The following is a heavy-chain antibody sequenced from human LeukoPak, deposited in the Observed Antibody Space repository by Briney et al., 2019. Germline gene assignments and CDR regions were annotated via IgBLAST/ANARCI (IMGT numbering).Heavy chain of an antibody. CDR2: IWYDGSNK. J-gene: IGHJ4*02. CDR3: ARDIPYGGPDY. V-gene: IGHV3-33*01. D-gene: IGHD4-17*01. CDR1: GSTFSSYG. Sequence: GRSLRLSCAASGSTFSSYGMHWVRQAPGKGLEWVAVIWYDGSNKYYADSVKGRFTISRDNSKNTLYLQMNSLRAEDTAVYYCARDIPYGGPDYWGQGTLVTVSS.